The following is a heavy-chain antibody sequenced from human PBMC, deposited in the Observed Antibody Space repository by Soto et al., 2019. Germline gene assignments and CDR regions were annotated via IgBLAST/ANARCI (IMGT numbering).Heavy chain of an antibody. CDR2: IYYSGST. Sequence: QLQLQESGPGLVKPSETLSLTCTVSGGSISSSSYYWGWIRQPPGKGLEWIGSIYYSGSTYYNPSRQGRVTMXVXTXXNPFALKLSSVTAADTAVYYCAKGGSGSYSNAFDIWGQGTMVTVSS. CDR3: AKGGSGSYSNAFDI. CDR1: GGSISSSSYY. J-gene: IGHJ3*02. V-gene: IGHV4-39*01. D-gene: IGHD3-10*01.